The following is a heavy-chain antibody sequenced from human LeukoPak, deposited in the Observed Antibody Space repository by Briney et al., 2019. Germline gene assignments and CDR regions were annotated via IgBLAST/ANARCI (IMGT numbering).Heavy chain of an antibody. V-gene: IGHV4-39*01. J-gene: IGHJ4*02. CDR2: IYYSGST. CDR1: GGSISSSSYY. CDR3: AGYGGNFIDY. Sequence: SETLPLTCTVSGGSISSSSYYWGWIRQPPGKGLEWIGSIYYSGSTYYNPSLKSRVTISVDTSKNQFSLKLSSVTAADTAVYYCAGYGGNFIDYWGQGTLVTVSS. D-gene: IGHD4-23*01.